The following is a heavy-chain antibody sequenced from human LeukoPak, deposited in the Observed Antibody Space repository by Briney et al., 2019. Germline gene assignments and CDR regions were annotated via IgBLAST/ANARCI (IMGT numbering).Heavy chain of an antibody. CDR2: IYYDGSNI. V-gene: IGHV3-33*01. CDR1: EFTFTTYG. J-gene: IGHJ4*02. Sequence: PGGSLRLSCAASEFTFTTYGMHWVRQAPGKGLEWVAFIYYDGSNIYYADYVKGRFTISRDISKNTLYLQMDSLRAEDTAINYCARDWKTNSFDYWGQGTLVTVSS. D-gene: IGHD1-1*01. CDR3: ARDWKTNSFDY.